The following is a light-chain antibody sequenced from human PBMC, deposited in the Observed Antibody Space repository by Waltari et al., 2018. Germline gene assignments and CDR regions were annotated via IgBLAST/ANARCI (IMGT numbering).Light chain of an antibody. CDR3: YSTDISGDLEGA. Sequence: SYELTQSPSVSVSPGQTAKITCSGNALPNNYAYWYQQKSGQAPVLVIFEDSQRPSGIPARFSGSSSGTMATLTIRGAQVEDEADYYCYSTDISGDLEGAFGGGTKLTVL. V-gene: IGLV3-10*01. J-gene: IGLJ2*01. CDR1: ALPNNY. CDR2: EDS.